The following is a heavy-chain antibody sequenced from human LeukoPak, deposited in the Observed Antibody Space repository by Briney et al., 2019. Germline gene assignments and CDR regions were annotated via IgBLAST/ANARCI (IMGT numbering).Heavy chain of an antibody. CDR2: ISDSGGRT. V-gene: IGHV3-23*01. Sequence: GGSLRLSCAVSGITLSNYGMRWVRQAPGKGRGWVAGISDSGGRTNYADSGKGRVTISRDTPKHTLYLQMNSLRAEDMAVYFCAKRGVVIRVILVGFHKEAYYFDSWGQGALVTVSS. D-gene: IGHD3-22*01. CDR1: GITLSNYG. J-gene: IGHJ4*02. CDR3: AKRGVVIRVILVGFHKEAYYFDS.